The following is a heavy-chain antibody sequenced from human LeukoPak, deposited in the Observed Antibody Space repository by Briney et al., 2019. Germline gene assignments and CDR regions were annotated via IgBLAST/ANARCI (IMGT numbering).Heavy chain of an antibody. Sequence: ASETLSLISTVSGGSISSTSYFWGWIRQPPGKGLEWIGNIYYDGSTYYSPSLNSRVTISVDTSKNQFSLKLSSVTAADTAVYYCARGVSGSGSKGDYWGQGTLVTVSS. CDR3: ARGVSGSGSKGDY. V-gene: IGHV4-39*07. CDR2: IYYDGST. D-gene: IGHD3-10*01. CDR1: GGSISSTSYF. J-gene: IGHJ4*02.